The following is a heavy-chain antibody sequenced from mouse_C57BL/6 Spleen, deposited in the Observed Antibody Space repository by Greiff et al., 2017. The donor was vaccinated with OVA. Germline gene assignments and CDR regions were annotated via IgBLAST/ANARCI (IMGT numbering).Heavy chain of an antibody. CDR3: ARYYGSSWVDY. Sequence: QVQLQQPGAELVKPGASVKMSCKASGYTFTSYWMQWVKQRPGQGLEWIGEIDPSDSYTNYNQKFKGKATLTVDTSSSTAYMQLSSLTSEDSAVYYCARYYGSSWVDYWGQGTTLTVSS. J-gene: IGHJ2*01. CDR1: GYTFTSYW. V-gene: IGHV1-50*01. CDR2: IDPSDSYT. D-gene: IGHD1-1*01.